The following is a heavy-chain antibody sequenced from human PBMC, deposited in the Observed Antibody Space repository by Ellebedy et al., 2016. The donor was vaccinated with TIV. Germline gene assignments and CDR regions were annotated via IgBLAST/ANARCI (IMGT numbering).Heavy chain of an antibody. D-gene: IGHD5-12*01. CDR1: GFTFSKAW. CDR3: STNSGYDWGFLNDALDV. J-gene: IGHJ3*01. CDR2: IKAMADGGTT. Sequence: GESLKISCATSGFTFSKAWMTWVRQAPGKGLEWVGRIKAMADGGTTEFAAPVKGRFTVSRDDSKNTLYLQMSSLKTEDTAVYYCSTNSGYDWGFLNDALDVWGQGTMVTVSS. V-gene: IGHV3-15*01.